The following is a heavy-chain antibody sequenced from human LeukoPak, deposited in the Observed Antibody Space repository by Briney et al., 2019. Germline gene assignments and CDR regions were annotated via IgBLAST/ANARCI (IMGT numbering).Heavy chain of an antibody. V-gene: IGHV4-31*03. CDR1: GGSISSGGYY. J-gene: IGHJ4*02. CDR2: IYYSGST. Sequence: SETLSLTCTVSGGSISSGGYYWSWIRQHPGKGLEWIGYIYYSGSTYYNPSLKSRVTISVDTSKNQFSLKLSSVTAADTAIYYCAAMGYYDSSGPRSDNWGQGTLVTVSS. CDR3: AAMGYYDSSGPRSDN. D-gene: IGHD3-22*01.